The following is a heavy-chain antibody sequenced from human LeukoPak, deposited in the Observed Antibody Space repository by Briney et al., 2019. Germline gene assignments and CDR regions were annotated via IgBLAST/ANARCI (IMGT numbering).Heavy chain of an antibody. CDR2: IYSGGST. D-gene: IGHD3-22*01. CDR3: ARDPHYYDSSGYYYSYYDY. Sequence: PGGSLRLSCAASGVTVSSNYMSWVRQAPGKGLEWVSVIYSGGSTYYADSVKGRFTISRDNSKNTLYLQMNSLRAEDTAVYYCARDPHYYDSSGYYYSYYDYWGQGTLATVSS. J-gene: IGHJ4*02. V-gene: IGHV3-53*01. CDR1: GVTVSSNY.